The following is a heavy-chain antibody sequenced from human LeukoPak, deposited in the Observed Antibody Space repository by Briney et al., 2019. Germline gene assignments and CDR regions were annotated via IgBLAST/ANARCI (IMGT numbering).Heavy chain of an antibody. Sequence: ASVKVSCKASGYTFTGYGMNWVRQAPGQGLEWMGWINANSGGTNYAQKLQGRVTMTTDTSTSTAYMDLRSLRSDDTAVYYCARALITMIAVVTRPWFAPSGEGTLVTVSS. V-gene: IGHV1-2*02. CDR2: INANSGGT. D-gene: IGHD3-22*01. CDR3: ARALITMIAVVTRPWFAP. CDR1: GYTFTGYG. J-gene: IGHJ5*02.